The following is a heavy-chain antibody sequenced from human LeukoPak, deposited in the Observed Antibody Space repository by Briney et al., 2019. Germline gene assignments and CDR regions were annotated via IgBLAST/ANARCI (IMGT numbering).Heavy chain of an antibody. V-gene: IGHV3-15*01. CDR2: IKSKGDGGTT. CDR1: GFSFSNAW. D-gene: IGHD3-10*01. Sequence: TGGSLRLSCAASGFSFSNAWMSWVRQAAGKGLEWVGRIKSKGDGGTTDYAAPVKGRFTISRDDSKNTLYLQMNSLKTEDTAVYYCTLYYNAFDIWGQGTMVTVSS. J-gene: IGHJ3*02. CDR3: TLYYNAFDI.